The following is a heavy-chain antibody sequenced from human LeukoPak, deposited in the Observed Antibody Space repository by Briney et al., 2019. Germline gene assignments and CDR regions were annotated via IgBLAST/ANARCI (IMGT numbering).Heavy chain of an antibody. CDR1: GYTFTSYD. CDR2: MNPNRGNT. Sequence: ASVKVSCTASGYTFTSYDINWVRQATGQGLEWMGWMNPNRGNTGYAQKFQGRVTMTRNTSISTAYMELSSLRSEATAVYYCARGSGVSYYYGSGSSDFDYWGQGTLVTVSS. V-gene: IGHV1-8*01. J-gene: IGHJ4*02. CDR3: ARGSGVSYYYGSGSSDFDY. D-gene: IGHD3-10*01.